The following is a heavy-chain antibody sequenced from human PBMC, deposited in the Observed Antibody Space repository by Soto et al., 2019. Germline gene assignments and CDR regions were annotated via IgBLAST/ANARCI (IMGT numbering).Heavy chain of an antibody. V-gene: IGHV4-61*01. CDR1: GGSVSSGSYY. Sequence: SETLSLTCTVSGGSVSSGSYYWSWIRQPPGKGLEWIGYIYYSGSTNYNPSLKSRVTISVDTSKNQFSLKLSSVTAADTAVYYCARDRNYYGMDVWGQGTTVTVSS. J-gene: IGHJ6*02. CDR3: ARDRNYYGMDV. CDR2: IYYSGST.